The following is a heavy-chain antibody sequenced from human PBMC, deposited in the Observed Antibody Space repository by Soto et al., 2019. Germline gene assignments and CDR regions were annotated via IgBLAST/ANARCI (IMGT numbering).Heavy chain of an antibody. Sequence: GGSLRLSCAASGFTFDDSSMHWVRQAPGKGLEWVSGMRGNSSSIGYTNTVEGRFTISRDNAKDTLYMQMNSLRAEVTALYYCVKDIIGRRSSSSVPLYYCYGMDVWGQGTTVTVSS. CDR1: GFTFDDSS. CDR2: MRGNSSSI. CDR3: VKDIIGRRSSSSVPLYYCYGMDV. J-gene: IGHJ6*02. D-gene: IGHD6-6*01. V-gene: IGHV3-9*01.